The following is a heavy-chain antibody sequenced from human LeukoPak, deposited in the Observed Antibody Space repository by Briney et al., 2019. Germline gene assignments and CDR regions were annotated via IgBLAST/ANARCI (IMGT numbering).Heavy chain of an antibody. D-gene: IGHD2-15*01. CDR1: GFTFSSYS. CDR2: ISGSSGYI. V-gene: IGHV3-21*01. J-gene: IGHJ6*03. CDR3: ARTERPVRYGTILSHMDV. Sequence: GGSLRLSCAASGFTFSSYSMNWVRQAPGKGLEWVSSISGSSGYIYYADSVKGRFTISRDNAENSLFLQMNSLRAEDTAVYYCARTERPVRYGTILSHMDVWGKGTTVTVSS.